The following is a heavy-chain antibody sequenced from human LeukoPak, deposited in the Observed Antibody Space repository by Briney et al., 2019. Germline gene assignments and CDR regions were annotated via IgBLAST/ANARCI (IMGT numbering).Heavy chain of an antibody. CDR2: INHSGST. V-gene: IGHV4-34*01. D-gene: IGHD3-10*01. Sequence: PSETLSLTCAVYGGSFSGYYWSWIRQPPGKGLEWIGEINHSGSTNYNPSLKSRVTISVDTSKNQFSLKLSSVTAADTAVYYCARGRITMVRGVIAYFDYWGQGTLVTVSS. CDR1: GGSFSGYY. CDR3: ARGRITMVRGVIAYFDY. J-gene: IGHJ4*02.